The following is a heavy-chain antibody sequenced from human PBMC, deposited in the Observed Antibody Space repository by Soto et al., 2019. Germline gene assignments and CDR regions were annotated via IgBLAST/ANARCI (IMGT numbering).Heavy chain of an antibody. CDR1: GGTFSSYA. CDR3: ARERTHVDIVAIDAFDI. CDR2: IIPIFGTA. Sequence: QVQLVQSGAEVKKPGSSVKVSCKASGGTFSSYAISWVRQAPGQGLEWMGGIIPIFGTANYAQKFQGRVTITADESTSXGYMELSSLRSEDMAVYYCARERTHVDIVAIDAFDIWGQGTMVTVSS. J-gene: IGHJ3*02. V-gene: IGHV1-69*12. D-gene: IGHD5-12*01.